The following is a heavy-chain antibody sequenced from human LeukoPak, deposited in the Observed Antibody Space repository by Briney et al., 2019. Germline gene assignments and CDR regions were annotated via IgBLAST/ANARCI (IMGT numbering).Heavy chain of an antibody. CDR1: GGSISSYY. CDR3: ARGVVAAAGRTFDF. D-gene: IGHD6-13*01. Sequence: SETLSLTCTVSGGSISSYYWSWIRQPPGKGLEWIGYIYNSGSTNYNPSLKSRVTISPDTSKNQFSLKLSSVTAADTAVYYCARGVVAAAGRTFDFWGQGTLVTVSS. V-gene: IGHV4-59*01. CDR2: IYNSGST. J-gene: IGHJ4*02.